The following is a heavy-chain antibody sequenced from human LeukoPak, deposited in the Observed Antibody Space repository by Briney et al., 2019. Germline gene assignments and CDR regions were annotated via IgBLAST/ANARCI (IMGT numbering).Heavy chain of an antibody. V-gene: IGHV4-59*01. J-gene: IGHJ5*02. CDR3: ARQDSITYYDSSGYRREANWFDP. D-gene: IGHD3-22*01. Sequence: SETLPLTYTVSGGAISRYYWSWIWQPPGEGLEWSGDIYYSGSTNYNPCLKSRVTISVETFKNQISLKLSPVAAADPAVYYCARQDSITYYDSSGYRREANWFDPWGQGTLVTVSS. CDR1: GGAISRYY. CDR2: IYYSGST.